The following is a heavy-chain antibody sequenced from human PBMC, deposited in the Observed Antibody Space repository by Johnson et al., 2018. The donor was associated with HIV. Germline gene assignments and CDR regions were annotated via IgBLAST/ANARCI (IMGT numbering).Heavy chain of an antibody. CDR2: ISYDGSNK. Sequence: VQLVESGGGVVQPGRSLRLSCAASGFTFSSYAMHWVRQAPGKGLEWVAVISYDGSNKYYVDSVKGRFTISRDNAKNSRFLEMNSLRAEDTAVYYCARVLADGWFSYDVFDVWGQGTLVIVSS. CDR1: GFTFSSYA. V-gene: IGHV3-30*04. D-gene: IGHD6-19*01. J-gene: IGHJ3*01. CDR3: ARVLADGWFSYDVFDV.